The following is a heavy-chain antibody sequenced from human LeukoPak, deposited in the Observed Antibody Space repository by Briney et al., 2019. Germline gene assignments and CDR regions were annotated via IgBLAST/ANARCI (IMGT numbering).Heavy chain of an antibody. CDR3: ARVAGSSWYFDY. CDR1: GFTFSIHA. CDR2: ISESGSNT. V-gene: IGHV3-23*01. Sequence: GGSLRLSCAASGFTFSIHAMSWVRQAPGKGLEWVSGISESGSNTYYADSVKGRFTISRDNSMNTLYLQMGSLRAEDMAVYYCARVAGSSWYFDYWGQGTLVTVSS. J-gene: IGHJ4*02. D-gene: IGHD6-13*01.